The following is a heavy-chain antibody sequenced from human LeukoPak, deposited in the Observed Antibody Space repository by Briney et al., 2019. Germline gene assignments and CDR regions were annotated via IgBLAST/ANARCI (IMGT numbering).Heavy chain of an antibody. CDR1: DGSISSYY. CDR2: IHSSGNT. J-gene: IGHJ4*02. Sequence: PSETLSLTCIVSDGSISSYYWSWIRQPAGKGLEWIGHIHSSGNTNYNPSLKSRVTMSVDTSKNQFSLKVSSVTAADTAVYYCARELGTTVSFDYWGQGTLVTVSS. V-gene: IGHV4-4*07. D-gene: IGHD1-26*01. CDR3: ARELGTTVSFDY.